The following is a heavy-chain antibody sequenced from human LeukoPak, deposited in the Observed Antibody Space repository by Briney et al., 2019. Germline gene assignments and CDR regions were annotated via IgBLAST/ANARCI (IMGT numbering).Heavy chain of an antibody. J-gene: IGHJ4*02. D-gene: IGHD3-3*01. CDR1: GYTFTGYY. CDR3: ARVGTYDFWSGYYDEFDY. V-gene: IGHV1-2*02. CDR2: INPNSGGT. Sequence: ASVKVSCKASGYTFTGYYMHWVRQAPGQGLEWMGWINPNSGGTNYAQKFQGRVTMTRDTSISTAYMELSRLRSDDTAAYYCARVGTYDFWSGYYDEFDYWGQGTLVTVSS.